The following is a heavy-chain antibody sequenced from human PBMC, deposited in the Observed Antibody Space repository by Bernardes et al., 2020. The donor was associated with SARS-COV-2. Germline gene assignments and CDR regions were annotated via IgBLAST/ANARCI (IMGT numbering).Heavy chain of an antibody. CDR1: GGSFSGYY. D-gene: IGHD3-16*01. CDR2: INHSGST. CDR3: ARTKNKFWGSYYYYMDV. V-gene: IGHV4-34*01. J-gene: IGHJ6*03. Sequence: SETLSLTCAVYGGSFSGYYWSWIRQPPGKGLEWIGEINHSGSTNYNPSLKSRVTISVDTSKNQFSLKLSSVTAADTAVYYCARTKNKFWGSYYYYMDVWGKGTTVTVSS.